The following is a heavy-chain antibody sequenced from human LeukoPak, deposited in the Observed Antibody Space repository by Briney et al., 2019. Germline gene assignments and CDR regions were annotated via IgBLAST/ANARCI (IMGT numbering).Heavy chain of an antibody. D-gene: IGHD3-3*01. J-gene: IGHJ5*02. Sequence: GGSLRLSCAASGFTFSSYWMSWVRQAPGKGLEWVANIKQDGSEKYYVDSVKGRFTISRDNAKNSLYLQMNSLRAEDTAVYYCARLYYDFWSGYNWFDPWGQGTLVTVSS. V-gene: IGHV3-7*01. CDR1: GFTFSSYW. CDR2: IKQDGSEK. CDR3: ARLYYDFWSGYNWFDP.